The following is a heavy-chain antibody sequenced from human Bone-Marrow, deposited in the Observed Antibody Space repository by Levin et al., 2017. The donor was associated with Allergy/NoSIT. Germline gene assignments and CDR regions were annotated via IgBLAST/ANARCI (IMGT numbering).Heavy chain of an antibody. Sequence: PSETLSLTCAVYGGSFSGYYWSWIRQPPGKGLEWIGEINHSGSTNYNPSLKSRVTISVDTSKNQFSLKLSSVTAADTAVYYCAREPKTKTPEGNPDNWFDPWGQGTLVTVSS. V-gene: IGHV4-34*01. J-gene: IGHJ5*02. CDR2: INHSGST. D-gene: IGHD1-7*01. CDR3: AREPKTKTPEGNPDNWFDP. CDR1: GGSFSGYY.